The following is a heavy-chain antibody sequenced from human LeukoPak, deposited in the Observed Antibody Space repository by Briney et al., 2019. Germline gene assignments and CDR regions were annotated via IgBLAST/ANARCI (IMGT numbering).Heavy chain of an antibody. CDR1: GFTFSSYG. Sequence: GGSLTLSCAASGFTFSSYGMHWVRQAPGKGLEGVAFIRYDGSNKYYEDPVKGRFTISRDNSKNTLYLQMNSLRAEDTAVYYCAKDSDYVWGSYRNPFDYWGQGTLVTVSS. D-gene: IGHD3-16*02. V-gene: IGHV3-30*02. CDR2: IRYDGSNK. J-gene: IGHJ4*02. CDR3: AKDSDYVWGSYRNPFDY.